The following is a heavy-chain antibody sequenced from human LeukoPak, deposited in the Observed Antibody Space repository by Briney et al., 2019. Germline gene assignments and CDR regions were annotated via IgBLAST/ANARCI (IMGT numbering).Heavy chain of an antibody. V-gene: IGHV4-4*02. CDR3: AGAHCGGDCYSGRAFDM. Sequence: SGTLSLTCAVSGGSITSSNWWSWVRQPPGKGLEWIGEIYHSGSTNYKPSLKSRVTISVDKSKNQLSLKLSSVTAADTAVYYCAGAHCGGDCYSGRAFDMWGQGTMVTVSS. CDR1: GGSITSSNW. CDR2: IYHSGST. J-gene: IGHJ3*02. D-gene: IGHD2-21*02.